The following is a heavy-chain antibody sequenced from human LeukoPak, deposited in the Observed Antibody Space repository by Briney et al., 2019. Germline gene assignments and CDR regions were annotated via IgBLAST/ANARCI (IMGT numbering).Heavy chain of an antibody. Sequence: SGGSLRLSCAASGFTFSSYSMNWVRQAPGKGLEWVSSISSSSSYIYYADSVKGRFTISRDNAKNSLYLQMNSLRAEDTAVYYCARDSHIVVVPAAVQGWFDPWGQGTLVTVSS. D-gene: IGHD2-2*01. CDR1: GFTFSSYS. J-gene: IGHJ5*02. CDR3: ARDSHIVVVPAAVQGWFDP. CDR2: ISSSSSYI. V-gene: IGHV3-21*01.